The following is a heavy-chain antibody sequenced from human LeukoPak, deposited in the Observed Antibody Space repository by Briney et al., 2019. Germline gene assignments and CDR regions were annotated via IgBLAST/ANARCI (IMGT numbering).Heavy chain of an antibody. CDR1: GFRVTNDY. Sequence: PGGSLRLSCAVSGFRVTNDYMNWVRQAPGKGLEWVAFIRYDGSTKYYADSVKGRFTVSRDNSKNTLYLQMNSLRAEDTAVYNCAKEYSSTWFYFDYWGQGTLVTVSS. D-gene: IGHD6-13*01. CDR3: AKEYSSTWFYFDY. CDR2: IRYDGSTK. J-gene: IGHJ4*02. V-gene: IGHV3-30*02.